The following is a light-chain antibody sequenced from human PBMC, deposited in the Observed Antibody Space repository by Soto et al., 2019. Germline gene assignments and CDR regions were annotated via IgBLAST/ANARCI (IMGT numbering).Light chain of an antibody. CDR1: SSNIGGNS. V-gene: IGLV1-51*01. CDR3: GSWDSSLSAYV. Sequence: QSVLTQPPSVSAAPGQKVTISCSGSSSNIGGNSVSWYQQFPGTAPKLLIYDDDKRPSGIPDRFSGSKSGTSATLGITGFQTGDEADYYCGSWDSSLSAYVFATGTKVNVL. CDR2: DDD. J-gene: IGLJ1*01.